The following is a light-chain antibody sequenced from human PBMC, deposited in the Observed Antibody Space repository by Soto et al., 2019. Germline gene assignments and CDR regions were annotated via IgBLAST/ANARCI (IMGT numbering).Light chain of an antibody. Sequence: IELTSSSSSLPPSFRHIVTIASGASQYIGDFLNWYQQTPGKPLKLLIFGASNLHSGVPSRFSGSGSGTEFTLTISNLLREDFATYYCQQSYSIPGTFGGGTKVDIK. CDR2: GAS. CDR3: QQSYSIPGT. J-gene: IGKJ4*02. CDR1: QYIGDF. V-gene: IGKV1-39*01.